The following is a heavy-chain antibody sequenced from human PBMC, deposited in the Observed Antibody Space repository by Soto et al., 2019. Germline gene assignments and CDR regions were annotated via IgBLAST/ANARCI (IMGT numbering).Heavy chain of an antibody. CDR1: GGSISSSSYY. D-gene: IGHD3-16*01. V-gene: IGHV4-39*01. CDR3: ARHVVFLSWFDP. J-gene: IGHJ5*02. CDR2: IYYSGST. Sequence: QLQLQESGPGLVKPSETLSLTCTVSGGSISSSSYYWGWIRQPPGKGLEWIGSIYYSGSTYYNPSLKSRVTISVDTSKNQFSLKLSSVTAADTAVYYCARHVVFLSWFDPWGQGTLVTVSS.